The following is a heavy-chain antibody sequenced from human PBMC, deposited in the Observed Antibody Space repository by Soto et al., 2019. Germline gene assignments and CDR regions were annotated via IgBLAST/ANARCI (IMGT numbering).Heavy chain of an antibody. V-gene: IGHV3-23*04. Sequence: EVQLEESGGDLVKPGGSLRLSCAASGFTLSNFAMSWVRQAPGKGLEWVSVVSGAGITTKYAAAVKGRFTVSRHNSKHTLSLQMGSLRAEDTGIYYCAQVRLRGLDNGNFDYWGQGTLVTVSS. CDR1: GFTLSNFA. D-gene: IGHD4-17*01. J-gene: IGHJ4*02. CDR2: VSGAGITT. CDR3: AQVRLRGLDNGNFDY.